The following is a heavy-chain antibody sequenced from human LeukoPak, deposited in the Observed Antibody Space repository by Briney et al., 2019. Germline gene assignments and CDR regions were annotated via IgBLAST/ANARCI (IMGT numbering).Heavy chain of an antibody. CDR1: GYPFTSSG. CDR2: ISAYNGNT. D-gene: IGHD2-8*01. CDR3: ARADIVLMVYATRIFDP. V-gene: IGHV1-18*01. J-gene: IGHJ5*02. Sequence: ASVKVSCKASGYPFTSSGVSWVRRALGQGLEWLGWISAYNGNTYYAQRLQGRVTMTTDTSTTTGYMELRSLRSDDTAVYYCARADIVLMVYATRIFDPWGQGTLVTVSS.